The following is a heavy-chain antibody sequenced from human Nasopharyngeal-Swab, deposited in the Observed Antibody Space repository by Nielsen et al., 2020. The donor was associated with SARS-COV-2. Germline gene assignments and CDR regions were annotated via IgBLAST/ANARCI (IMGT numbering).Heavy chain of an antibody. CDR1: GFTFSSYG. Sequence: GESLKISCAASGFTFSSYGMHWVRQAPGKGLEWVAVISYDGSNKYYADSVKGRFTISRDNSKNTLYLHMNSLRAEDTAVYYCASSTTHYYYYGMDVWGQGTTVTVSS. D-gene: IGHD2-15*01. J-gene: IGHJ6*02. CDR2: ISYDGSNK. V-gene: IGHV3-30*03. CDR3: ASSTTHYYYYGMDV.